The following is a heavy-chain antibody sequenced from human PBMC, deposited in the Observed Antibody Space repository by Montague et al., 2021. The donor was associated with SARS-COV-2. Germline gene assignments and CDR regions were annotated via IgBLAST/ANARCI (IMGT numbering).Heavy chain of an antibody. D-gene: IGHD2-15*01. J-gene: IGHJ6*02. Sequence: SRSLSCAASGLTVSSNYLTWVRQAPGRGLEWVLFIDAVGNTYYADSVKGRFTVSRDNSKNTVYLQMNSLRVEDTAIYYCARDERRASKWSYGLDVWGPGTPVTVSS. CDR1: GLTVSSNY. CDR3: ARDERRASKWSYGLDV. V-gene: IGHV3-53*01. CDR2: IDAVGNT.